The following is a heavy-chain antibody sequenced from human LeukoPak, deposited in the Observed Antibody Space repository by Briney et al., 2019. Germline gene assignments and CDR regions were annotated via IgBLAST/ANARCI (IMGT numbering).Heavy chain of an antibody. Sequence: ASVKVSCKASGGTFSSYAISWVRQAPGQGLEWMGGIIPIFGTANYAQKFQGRVTITADKSTSTAYMELSSLRSEDTAVYYCARDRGIVGATLHFDYWGQGTLVTVSS. D-gene: IGHD1-26*01. CDR2: IIPIFGTA. J-gene: IGHJ4*02. CDR3: ARDRGIVGATLHFDY. CDR1: GGTFSSYA. V-gene: IGHV1-69*06.